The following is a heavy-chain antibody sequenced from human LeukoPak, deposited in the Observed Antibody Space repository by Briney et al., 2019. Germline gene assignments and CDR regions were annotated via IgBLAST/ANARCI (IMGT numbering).Heavy chain of an antibody. CDR3: ARDSQLELSY. D-gene: IGHD1-1*01. CDR1: GGSISSGDYY. J-gene: IGHJ4*02. V-gene: IGHV4-30-4*08. CDR2: IYYSGST. Sequence: SETLSLTCTVSGGSISSGDYYWSWIRQPPGKGLEWIGYIYYSGSTYYNPSLKSRVTISVDTSKNQFSLKLSPVTAADTAVYYCARDSQLELSYWGQGTLVTVSS.